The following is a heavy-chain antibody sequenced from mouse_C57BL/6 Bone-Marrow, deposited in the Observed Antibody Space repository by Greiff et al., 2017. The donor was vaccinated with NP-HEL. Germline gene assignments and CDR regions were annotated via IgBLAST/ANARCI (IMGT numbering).Heavy chain of an antibody. V-gene: IGHV1-82*01. CDR2: IYPGDGDT. CDR3: ARGNYGNYFDY. D-gene: IGHD2-1*01. Sequence: QVQLQQSGPELVKPGASVKISCKASGYAFSSSWMNWVKQRPGKGLEWIGRIYPGDGDTNYNGKLKGKATLTADKSSSTAYMQLSSLTSEDSAVYFCARGNYGNYFDYWGQGTTLTVSS. J-gene: IGHJ2*01. CDR1: GYAFSSSW.